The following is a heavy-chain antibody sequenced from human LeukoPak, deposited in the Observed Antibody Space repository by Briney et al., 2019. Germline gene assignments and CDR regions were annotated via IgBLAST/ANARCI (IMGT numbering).Heavy chain of an antibody. CDR2: INPNSGGT. CDR1: GYTFTGYY. CDR3: AGLPHYYGSGSRPADYYYYGMDV. V-gene: IGHV1-2*02. D-gene: IGHD3-10*01. Sequence: ASVKVSCKASGYTFTGYYMHWVRQAPGQGLEWMGWINPNSGGTNYAQKFQGRVTMTRDTSISTAYMELSRLRSDDTAVYYCAGLPHYYGSGSRPADYYYYGMDVWGQGTTVTVSS. J-gene: IGHJ6*02.